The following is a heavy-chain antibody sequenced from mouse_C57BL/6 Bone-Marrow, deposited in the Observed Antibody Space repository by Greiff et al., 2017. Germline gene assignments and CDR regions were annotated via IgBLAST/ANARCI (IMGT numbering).Heavy chain of an antibody. CDR2: INPNNGGT. D-gene: IGHD4-1*01. J-gene: IGHJ1*03. V-gene: IGHV1-26*01. Sequence: VQLQQSGPELVKPGASVKISCKASGYTFTDYYMNWVKQSHGKSLEWIGDINPNNGGTSYNQKFKGKATLTVDKSSSTAYMELRSLTSDDSAVYYCARRGSLTGDWYFDVWGTGTTVTVSS. CDR1: GYTFTDYY. CDR3: ARRGSLTGDWYFDV.